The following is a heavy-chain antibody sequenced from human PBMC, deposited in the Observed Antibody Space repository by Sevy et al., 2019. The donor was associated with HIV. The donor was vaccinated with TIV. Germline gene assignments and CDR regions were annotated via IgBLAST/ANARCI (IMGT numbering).Heavy chain of an antibody. V-gene: IGHV3-23*01. CDR1: GFTFSTYA. J-gene: IGHJ3*02. D-gene: IGHD3-3*01. Sequence: GGSLRLSCAASGFTFSTYAMNWVRQAPGKGLEWVSSISGSGRSTYYADSVEGRFTISRHNSKNTLYLQMNSLRAEDTAVYYCAKDLNFGYDFWSANIPGAFDIWGQGTMVTVSS. CDR3: AKDLNFGYDFWSANIPGAFDI. CDR2: ISGSGRST.